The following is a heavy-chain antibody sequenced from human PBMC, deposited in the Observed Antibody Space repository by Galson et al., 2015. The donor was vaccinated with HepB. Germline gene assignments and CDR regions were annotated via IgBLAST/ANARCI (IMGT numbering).Heavy chain of an antibody. CDR2: IVVGSGNT. J-gene: IGHJ3*02. D-gene: IGHD2-2*02. Sequence: SVKVSCKASGFTFTSSAMQWVRQARGQRLEWIGWIVVGSGNTNYAQKFQERVTITREMSTSTAYMELSSLRSEDTAVYYCAVWEDIVVVPAAINAFDIWGQGTMVTVSS. CDR1: GFTFTSSA. V-gene: IGHV1-58*02. CDR3: AVWEDIVVVPAAINAFDI.